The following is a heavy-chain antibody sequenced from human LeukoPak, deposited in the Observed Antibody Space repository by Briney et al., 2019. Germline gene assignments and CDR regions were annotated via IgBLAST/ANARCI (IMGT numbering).Heavy chain of an antibody. J-gene: IGHJ4*02. V-gene: IGHV3-30-3*01. CDR2: ISYDGSNK. Sequence: GGSLRLSCAASGFTFSSYAMHWVRQAPGKGLEWVAVISYDGSNKYYADSVKGRFTISRDNSKNTLYLQMNSLRAEDTAVYYCARDNSPYYYDSSGYYFDYWGQGTLVTVSS. D-gene: IGHD3-22*01. CDR1: GFTFSSYA. CDR3: ARDNSPYYYDSSGYYFDY.